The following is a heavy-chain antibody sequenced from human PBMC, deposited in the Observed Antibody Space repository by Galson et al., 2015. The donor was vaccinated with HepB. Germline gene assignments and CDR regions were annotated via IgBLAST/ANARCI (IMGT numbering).Heavy chain of an antibody. D-gene: IGHD4-23*01. CDR1: GYSFTSYW. Sequence: QSGAEVKKPGESLKISCEGSGYSFTSYWIGWVRQMPGKGLEWMGIIYPGDSDTRYSPSFQGQVTISADKSISTAYLQWSSLKASDTAMYYCARHRGDYGGNVGHYYYYYYMDVWGKGTTVTVSS. V-gene: IGHV5-51*01. J-gene: IGHJ6*03. CDR2: IYPGDSDT. CDR3: ARHRGDYGGNVGHYYYYYYMDV.